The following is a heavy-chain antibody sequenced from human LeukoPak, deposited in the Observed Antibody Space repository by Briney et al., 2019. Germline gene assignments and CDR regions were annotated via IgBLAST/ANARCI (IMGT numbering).Heavy chain of an antibody. J-gene: IGHJ4*01. V-gene: IGHV1-8*01. Sequence: ASVKVSCKASGYTFTSYDSNWVRQATEQGLEWMGWMNPNRGNTGYAQKFQGRVTMTRNTSISTAYVELSRLRSEDTAVYYCARGGVVVPAAQWAYFDYWGQGTLVTVSS. D-gene: IGHD2-2*01. CDR1: GYTFTSYD. CDR2: MNPNRGNT. CDR3: ARGGVVVPAAQWAYFDY.